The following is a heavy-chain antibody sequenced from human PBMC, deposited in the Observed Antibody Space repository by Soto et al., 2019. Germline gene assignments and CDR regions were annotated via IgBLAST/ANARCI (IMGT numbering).Heavy chain of an antibody. Sequence: GGSLRLSCAASGFTFSSYAMHWVRRAPGKGLEWVAVISYDGSNKYYADSVKGRFTISRDNSKNTLSLQMNSLRAEDTAVYYCANLRNNYGSDFWGQGTLVTVS. V-gene: IGHV3-30-3*01. J-gene: IGHJ4*02. CDR3: ANLRNNYGSDF. D-gene: IGHD4-17*01. CDR1: GFTFSSYA. CDR2: ISYDGSNK.